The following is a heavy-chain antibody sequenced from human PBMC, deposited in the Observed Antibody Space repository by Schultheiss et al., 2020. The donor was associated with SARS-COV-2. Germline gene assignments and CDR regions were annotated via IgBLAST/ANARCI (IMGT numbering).Heavy chain of an antibody. CDR1: GFTFSSYA. CDR3: ARAAIVTTAMAQHFDH. Sequence: GGSLRLSCAASGFTFSSYAMSWVRQAPGKGLEWVSSISSSSSYIYYADSVKGRFSISRDNSKNTLYLHMNSLRAEDTAVYYCARAAIVTTAMAQHFDHWGQGTLVTVAS. CDR2: ISSSSSYI. V-gene: IGHV3-21*04. D-gene: IGHD5-18*01. J-gene: IGHJ4*02.